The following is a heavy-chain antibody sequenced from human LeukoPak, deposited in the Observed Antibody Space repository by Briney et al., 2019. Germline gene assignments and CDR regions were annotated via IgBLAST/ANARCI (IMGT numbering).Heavy chain of an antibody. Sequence: SETLSLTCTVSGGSISSSDFYWGWIRQPPGKGLEWIGYIYYSGSTNYNPSLRSRVTISVDTSKNQFSLKLSSVTAADTAVYYCARAAGPLAAPDFWGQGTPVTVSS. CDR2: IYYSGST. CDR1: GGSISSSDFY. V-gene: IGHV4-61*08. D-gene: IGHD6-13*01. J-gene: IGHJ4*02. CDR3: ARAAGPLAAPDF.